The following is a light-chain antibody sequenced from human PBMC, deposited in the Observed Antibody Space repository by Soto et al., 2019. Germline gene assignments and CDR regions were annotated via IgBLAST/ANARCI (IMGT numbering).Light chain of an antibody. CDR1: SSNIGGNS. CDR2: DDD. V-gene: IGLV1-51*01. CDR3: GSWDSSLSAYV. Sequence: QSVLPQPPSVSAAPGQRVTISCSGSSSNIGGNSVSWYQQLPGTAPKLLIYDDDKRPSGIPDRFSGSKSGTSATLGITGFQTGDEADYYCGSWDSSLSAYVFGTGTMVTVL. J-gene: IGLJ1*01.